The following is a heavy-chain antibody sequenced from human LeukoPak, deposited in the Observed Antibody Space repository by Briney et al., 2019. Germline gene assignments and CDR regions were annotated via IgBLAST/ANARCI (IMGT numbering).Heavy chain of an antibody. D-gene: IGHD3-16*01. J-gene: IGHJ4*02. V-gene: IGHV1-8*01. CDR3: AREAKMGEDDY. CDR1: GYTFTSYD. Sequence: GASVKVSCKASGYTFTSYDINWMRQATGQGLEWMGWMNPNSGNTGYAQKFQGRVTMPRNTSISTAYMELSSLRSEDTAVYYCAREAKMGEDDYWGQGTLVTVSS. CDR2: MNPNSGNT.